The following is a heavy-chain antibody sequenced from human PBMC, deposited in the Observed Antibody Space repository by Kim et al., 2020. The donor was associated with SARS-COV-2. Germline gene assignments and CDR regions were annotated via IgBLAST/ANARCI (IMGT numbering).Heavy chain of an antibody. Sequence: SETLSLTCTVSGGSISSSTYYWGWIRQPPGKGLEWIGSIYYSGATYYNPSLKSRVTILVDTSKNQFSLMLSSVTSADTAVYYCARDIPPLGYGGHRFDCWGQGTLVTVSS. CDR1: GGSISSSTYY. J-gene: IGHJ4*02. D-gene: IGHD4-17*01. CDR3: ARDIPPLGYGGHRFDC. CDR2: IYYSGAT. V-gene: IGHV4-39*07.